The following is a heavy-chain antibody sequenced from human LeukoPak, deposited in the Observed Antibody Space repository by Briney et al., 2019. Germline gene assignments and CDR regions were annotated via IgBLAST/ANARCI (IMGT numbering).Heavy chain of an antibody. Sequence: GGSLRLSCAASGFTFSSYGMHWVRQAPGKGLEWVAVISYDGSNKYYADSVKGRFTISRDNSKNTLYLQMNSLRAEDTAVYYCAKDRDTMIVVNYFDYWGQGTLVTVSS. CDR3: AKDRDTMIVVNYFDY. V-gene: IGHV3-30*18. J-gene: IGHJ4*02. D-gene: IGHD3-22*01. CDR1: GFTFSSYG. CDR2: ISYDGSNK.